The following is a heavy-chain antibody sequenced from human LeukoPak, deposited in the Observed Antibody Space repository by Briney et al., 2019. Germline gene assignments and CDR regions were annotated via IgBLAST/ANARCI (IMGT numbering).Heavy chain of an antibody. CDR3: ARDRDGVAVAGTDY. J-gene: IGHJ4*02. CDR2: IYTSGST. D-gene: IGHD6-19*01. CDR1: GYSISSGYY. V-gene: IGHV4-4*07. Sequence: PSETLSLTCAVSGYSISSGYYWSWIRQPAGKGLEWIGRIYTSGSTNYNPSLKSRVTMSVDTSKNQFSLKLSSVTAADTAVYYCARDRDGVAVAGTDYWGQGTLVTVSS.